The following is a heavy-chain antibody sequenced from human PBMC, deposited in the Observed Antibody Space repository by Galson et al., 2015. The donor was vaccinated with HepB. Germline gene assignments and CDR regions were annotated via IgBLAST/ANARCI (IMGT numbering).Heavy chain of an antibody. J-gene: IGHJ6*02. CDR1: GDSISRHY. Sequence: SETLSLTCTVSGDSISRHYWNWIRQAPGKGLEWVGYFYNSGSTNYNPSLKSRVTMSVDTSKNQFSLKLNSVTAADTAVYYCARHRLFVTSTPCTFVLDVWGQGPTVPVSS. CDR3: ARHRLFVTSTPCTFVLDV. V-gene: IGHV4-59*11. CDR2: FYNSGST. D-gene: IGHD3-16*01.